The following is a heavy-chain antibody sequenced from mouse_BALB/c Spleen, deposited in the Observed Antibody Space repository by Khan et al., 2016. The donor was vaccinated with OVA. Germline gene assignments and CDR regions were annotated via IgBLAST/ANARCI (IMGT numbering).Heavy chain of an antibody. CDR1: GYTFTAYV. V-gene: IGHV1S136*01. D-gene: IGHD2-12*01. CDR2: IYPFNDDT. Sequence: VQLKQSGPELVKPGASVKMSCTASGYTFTAYVIHWVKQKPGQGLDWIGYIYPFNDDTKYNEKFKGKATLTSDKSSSTAYMELSSLTSEDSAVXFCARIYSYDVYFDSWGQGTTLTVSS. CDR3: ARIYSYDVYFDS. J-gene: IGHJ2*01.